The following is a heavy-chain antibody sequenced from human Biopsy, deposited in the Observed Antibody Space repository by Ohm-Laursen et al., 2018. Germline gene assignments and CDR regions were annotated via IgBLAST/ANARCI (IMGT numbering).Heavy chain of an antibody. CDR1: GGSLSNYY. CDR3: ARDYGLELGGLEAFDI. Sequence: SETLSLTCSVSGGSLSNYYWSWIRQPAGKGLEWIGRIYTSGSSNKNPSLMSRVTMSVDTSKKQFSLKVYSVTAADTAVYYCARDYGLELGGLEAFDIWGQGTMVTVSS. D-gene: IGHD1-7*01. J-gene: IGHJ3*02. V-gene: IGHV4-4*07. CDR2: IYTSGSS.